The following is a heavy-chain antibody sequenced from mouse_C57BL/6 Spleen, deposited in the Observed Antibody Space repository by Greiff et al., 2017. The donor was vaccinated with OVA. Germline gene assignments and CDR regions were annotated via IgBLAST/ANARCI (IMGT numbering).Heavy chain of an antibody. Sequence: EVKLVESEGGLVQPGSSMKLSCTASGFTFRDYYMAWVRQDPEKGQEWVANINYDGSSTYYLDSLKSRFINSRDNAKNSLYQQMSSLKSEDTDTYYSARDRGYYTGSTYNALDYWSQGTSFTVAS. D-gene: IGHD1-1*01. CDR2: INYDGSST. V-gene: IGHV5-16*01. CDR1: GFTFRDYY. J-gene: IGHJ4*01. CDR3: ARDRGYYTGSTYNALDY.